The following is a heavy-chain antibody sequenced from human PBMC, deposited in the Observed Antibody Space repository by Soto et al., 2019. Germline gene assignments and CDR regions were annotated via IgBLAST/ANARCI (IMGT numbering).Heavy chain of an antibody. D-gene: IGHD2-2*01. CDR1: GGSISSGGYY. Sequence: QVQLQESGPGLVRPSQTMSLTCTVSGGSISSGGYYWTWIRQHPGEVLDWIGYIYYTGSTYYNPSLKSRVTISRDTSKNQYSLKLSSVTAADTAVYYCARGDPAVFFDYWGQGTLVTVSS. J-gene: IGHJ4*02. V-gene: IGHV4-31*03. CDR3: ARGDPAVFFDY. CDR2: IYYTGST.